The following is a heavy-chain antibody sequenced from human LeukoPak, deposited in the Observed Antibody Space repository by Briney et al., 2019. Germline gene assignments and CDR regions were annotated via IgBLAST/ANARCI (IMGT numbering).Heavy chain of an antibody. D-gene: IGHD6-6*01. J-gene: IGHJ4*02. V-gene: IGHV1-2*02. CDR2: INPNTGGT. CDR1: GYIFTGYY. CDR3: ARVGYSSSGEIAY. Sequence: ASMKVSCKASGYIFTGYYIHWVRQAPGLGLQWMGWINPNTGGTNYAQNFQGRVTMTRDTSITTAYMDLSSLRSDDTAVYYCARVGYSSSGEIAYWGQGTLVTVSS.